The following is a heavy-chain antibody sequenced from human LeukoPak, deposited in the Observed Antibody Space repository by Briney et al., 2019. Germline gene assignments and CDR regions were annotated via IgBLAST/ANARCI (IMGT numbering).Heavy chain of an antibody. V-gene: IGHV3-21*01. D-gene: IGHD5-18*01. CDR3: ARDTAMVRDFDY. Sequence: PGGSLRLSCAASGFTFSSNSMNWVRQAPGKGLEWVSSISSSSSYIYYADSVKGRFTISRDNAKNSLYLQMNSLRAEDTAVYYCARDTAMVRDFDYWGQGTLVTVSS. CDR1: GFTFSSNS. J-gene: IGHJ4*02. CDR2: ISSSSSYI.